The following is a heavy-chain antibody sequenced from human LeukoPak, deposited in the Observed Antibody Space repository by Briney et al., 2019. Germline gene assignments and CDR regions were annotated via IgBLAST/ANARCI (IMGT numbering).Heavy chain of an antibody. CDR2: IVTAGDT. D-gene: IGHD7-27*01. J-gene: IGHJ4*02. CDR1: GFTFSSYD. V-gene: IGHV3-13*01. CDR3: ARALALNWGEENTAFFDY. Sequence: GGSLRLSCAASGFTFSSYDMHWVRQATGKGLEWVSAIVTAGDTYYPGSVKGRFTISRENAKNSLYLQMNSLRAGDTAVYYCARALALNWGEENTAFFDYWGQGTLVTVSS.